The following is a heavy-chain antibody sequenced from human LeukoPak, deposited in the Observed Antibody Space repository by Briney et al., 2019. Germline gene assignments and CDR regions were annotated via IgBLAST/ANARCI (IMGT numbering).Heavy chain of an antibody. Sequence: SETLSLTCTVSGGSISSSSYYWGWIRQPPGKGLEWIGSIYYSGSTYYNPSLKSRVTISVDTSKNQFSLKLSSVTAADTAVYYCARHGYCTNGVCYPPDYWGQGALATVSS. CDR2: IYYSGST. D-gene: IGHD2-8*01. J-gene: IGHJ4*02. CDR1: GGSISSSSYY. CDR3: ARHGYCTNGVCYPPDY. V-gene: IGHV4-39*01.